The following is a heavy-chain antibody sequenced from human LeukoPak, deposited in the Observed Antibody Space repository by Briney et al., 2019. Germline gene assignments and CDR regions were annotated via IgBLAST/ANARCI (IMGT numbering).Heavy chain of an antibody. CDR1: GYTFIGYY. CDR2: INPNSGAT. CDR3: ARAHSFRSCDS. Sequence: ASVKVSCKASGYTFIGYYIQWMRQAPGEGLEWMGWINPNSGATNYAQKFQGRVSMTRDTSINTAYMELSSLRSDDTAVYYCARAHSFRSCDSWGQGTLVTVSS. D-gene: IGHD3-3*02. J-gene: IGHJ4*02. V-gene: IGHV1-2*02.